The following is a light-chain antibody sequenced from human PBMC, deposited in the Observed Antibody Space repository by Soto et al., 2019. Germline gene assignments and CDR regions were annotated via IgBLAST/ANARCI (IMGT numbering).Light chain of an antibody. CDR3: QQRSVWPLT. J-gene: IGKJ4*01. V-gene: IGKV3-11*01. Sequence: EIVLTQSPATLSLSPGERAVLSCRASQSVRSYLAWYQQKPGQAPRLLIYDASKKPPGIPARFTGSGSETDFTLTLSRLEPEGFGVYFCQQRSVWPLTFGGGTKVEI. CDR2: DAS. CDR1: QSVRSY.